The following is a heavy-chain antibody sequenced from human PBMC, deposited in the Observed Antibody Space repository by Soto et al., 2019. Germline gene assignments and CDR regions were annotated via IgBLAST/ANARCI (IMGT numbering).Heavy chain of an antibody. CDR3: ARRVTGGGERFDP. D-gene: IGHD7-27*01. V-gene: IGHV4-30-4*01. Sequence: SETLSLTCTVSGASVSSGDYYWTWIRQPPGKDLEWIGYIYSSGSTNYNPSLRSRVTMSKDTSKNQFSLKLSSVTAADTAVYYCARRVTGGGERFDPWGLGTLVTVSS. CDR1: GASVSSGDYY. J-gene: IGHJ5*02. CDR2: IYSSGST.